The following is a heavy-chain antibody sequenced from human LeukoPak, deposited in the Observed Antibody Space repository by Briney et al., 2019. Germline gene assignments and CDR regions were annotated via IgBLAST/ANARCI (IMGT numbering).Heavy chain of an antibody. CDR3: ARHNSSGWFYAFDI. CDR1: GCIFTSYW. V-gene: IGHV5-10-1*01. Sequence: GESLQISCKGSGCIFTSYWISWVRQMPGKGLEGMGRIDHSESYTNYSPSFQGHVTISAYKSISPAYLQWSSLKASDTAMYYCARHNSSGWFYAFDIWGQGTMVTVSS. D-gene: IGHD6-19*01. J-gene: IGHJ3*02. CDR2: IDHSESYT.